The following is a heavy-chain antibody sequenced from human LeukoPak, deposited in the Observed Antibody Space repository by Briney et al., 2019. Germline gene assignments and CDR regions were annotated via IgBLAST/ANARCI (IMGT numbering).Heavy chain of an antibody. D-gene: IGHD5-12*01. V-gene: IGHV3-23*01. CDR1: GFTFRSYT. Sequence: GGSLRLSCAASGFTFRSYTMAWVRQAPGRGLEWVSGISGGGDTTYYVDSVNGRFTISRDNSKSTLYLQLNSLTAEDTAVYYCAKELRSHTGWPFDYWGQGTLVTVSS. CDR3: AKELRSHTGWPFDY. CDR2: ISGGGDTT. J-gene: IGHJ4*02.